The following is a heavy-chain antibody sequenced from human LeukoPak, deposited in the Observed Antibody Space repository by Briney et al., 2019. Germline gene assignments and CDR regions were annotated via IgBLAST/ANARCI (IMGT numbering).Heavy chain of an antibody. D-gene: IGHD1-26*01. V-gene: IGHV5-51*01. CDR1: GYSFTNYW. J-gene: IGHJ4*02. Sequence: GESLQISCKGSGYSFTNYWNGWVRQMPGKGLKWMGIIYTGDSDARYCPSFQGQVTISSEKSINNSFHLGISLQASEAAVYYCGRRRDLYSGSYDPFDYWGQGTLVTVTS. CDR2: IYTGDSDA. CDR3: GRRRDLYSGSYDPFDY.